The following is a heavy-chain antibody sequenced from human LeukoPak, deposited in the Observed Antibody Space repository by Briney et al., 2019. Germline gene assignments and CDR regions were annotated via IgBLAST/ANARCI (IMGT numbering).Heavy chain of an antibody. CDR1: GGSISSYY. CDR2: TYYTGST. V-gene: IGHV4-59*01. J-gene: IGHJ3*01. CDR3: ARGPMTTAGYAFDF. D-gene: IGHD1-1*01. Sequence: PSETLSLTCTVSGGSISSYYWSWMRQPPGKGLEWIGYTYYTGSTNYNPSLKSRVTISVDTPKNHFSLKLSSVTAADTAVYYCARGPMTTAGYAFDFWGQGTMVTVSS.